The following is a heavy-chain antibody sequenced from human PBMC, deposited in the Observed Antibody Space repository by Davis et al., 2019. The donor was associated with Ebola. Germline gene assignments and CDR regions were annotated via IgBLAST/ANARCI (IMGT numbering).Heavy chain of an antibody. CDR2: ISSSSSYI. J-gene: IGHJ3*02. CDR1: GFTFSSYS. V-gene: IGHV3-21*01. CDR3: AREVNSYDSSGYLDAFDI. D-gene: IGHD3-22*01. Sequence: GESLKISCAASGFTFSSYSMNCVRQAPGKGLEWVSSISSSSSYIYYADSVKGRFTISRDNAKNSLYLQMNSLRAEDTAVYYCAREVNSYDSSGYLDAFDIWGQGTMVTVSS.